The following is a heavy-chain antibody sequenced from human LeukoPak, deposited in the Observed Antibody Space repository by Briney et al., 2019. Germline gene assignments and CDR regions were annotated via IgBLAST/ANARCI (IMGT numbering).Heavy chain of an antibody. V-gene: IGHV5-51*01. J-gene: IGHJ3*02. CDR3: ARLPSPNIKTPAGGRYYDFWSGQGANDAFDI. CDR1: GYSFTSYW. Sequence: GESLKISCKGSGYSFTSYWIGWVRQMPGKGLEWMGIIYPGDSDTRYSPSFQGQVTISADKSISTAYLQWSSLKASDTAMYYCARLPSPNIKTPAGGRYYDFWSGQGANDAFDIWGQGTMVTVSS. CDR2: IYPGDSDT. D-gene: IGHD3-3*01.